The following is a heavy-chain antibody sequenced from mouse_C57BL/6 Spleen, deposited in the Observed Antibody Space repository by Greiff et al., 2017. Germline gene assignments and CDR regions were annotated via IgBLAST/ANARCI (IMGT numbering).Heavy chain of an antibody. CDR3: ARENDVYWFAY. D-gene: IGHD2-3*01. J-gene: IGHJ3*01. Sequence: VQLQQPGAELVKPGASVTLSCKASGYTFTSYWMHWVKQRPGQGLEWIGMIHPTSGSTNYNEKFKSKATLTVDKSSSTAYMQLSSLTSEDSAVYYCARENDVYWFAYWGQGTLVTVSA. V-gene: IGHV1-64*01. CDR1: GYTFTSYW. CDR2: IHPTSGST.